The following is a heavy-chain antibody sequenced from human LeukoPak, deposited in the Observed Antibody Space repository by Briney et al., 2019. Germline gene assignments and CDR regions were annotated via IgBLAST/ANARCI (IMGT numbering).Heavy chain of an antibody. CDR1: GGSISSSSYY. CDR3: ARSGYPYYFDY. V-gene: IGHV4-39*07. D-gene: IGHD3-22*01. Sequence: SETLSLTCTVSGGSISSSSYYWGWIRQPPGKGLEWIGSIYYSGSTYYNPSLKSRVTISVDTSKNQFSLKLSSVTAADTAVYYCARSGYPYYFDYWGQGTLVTVSS. CDR2: IYYSGST. J-gene: IGHJ4*02.